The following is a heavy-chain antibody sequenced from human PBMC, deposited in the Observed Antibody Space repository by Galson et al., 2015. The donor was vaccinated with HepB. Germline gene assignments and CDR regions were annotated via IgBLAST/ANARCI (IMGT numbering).Heavy chain of an antibody. Sequence: SLRLSCAASGFTFSNFNINWVRQAPGKGLEWVSYISGGSHTIYYADSVRGRFTISRDNAKNSLYLQMNSLRAEDTAVYYCARGFATLNYFYYMDVWGKGTTVTVSS. CDR1: GFTFSNFN. V-gene: IGHV3-48*01. D-gene: IGHD3-10*01. J-gene: IGHJ6*03. CDR2: ISGGSHTI. CDR3: ARGFATLNYFYYMDV.